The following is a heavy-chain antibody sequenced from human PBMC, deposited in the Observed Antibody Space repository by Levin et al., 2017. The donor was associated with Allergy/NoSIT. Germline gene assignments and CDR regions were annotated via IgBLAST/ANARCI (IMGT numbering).Heavy chain of an antibody. CDR2: ISYDGGDK. J-gene: IGHJ6*03. V-gene: IGHV3-30-3*01. CDR1: GFTFISYA. D-gene: IGHD2-2*01. CDR3: ARGDDCSSTSCYLGRQDYYYYYMDV. Sequence: GSLRLSCAASGFTFISYAMHWVRQAPGKGLEWVAVISYDGGDKYYADSVKGRFTISRDNSKNTLYLQMNSLRPEDTAVYYCARGDDCSSTSCYLGRQDYYYYYMDVWGKGTTVTVSS.